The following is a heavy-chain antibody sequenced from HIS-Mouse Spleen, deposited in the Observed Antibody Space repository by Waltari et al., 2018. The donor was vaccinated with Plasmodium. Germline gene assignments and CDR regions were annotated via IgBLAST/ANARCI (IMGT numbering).Heavy chain of an antibody. CDR1: ACTLSSYW. V-gene: IGHV3-7*01. D-gene: IGHD6-13*01. J-gene: IGHJ2*01. CDR3: ASSWYWYFDL. CDR2: IKQDGSEK. Sequence: EVQLVESGGGLVQPGGALRLSCEASACTLSSYWMSWVRQAPGKGLEWVANIKQDGSEKYYVDSVKGRFTISRDNAKNSLYLQMNSLRAEDTAVYYCASSWYWYFDLWGRGTLVTVSS.